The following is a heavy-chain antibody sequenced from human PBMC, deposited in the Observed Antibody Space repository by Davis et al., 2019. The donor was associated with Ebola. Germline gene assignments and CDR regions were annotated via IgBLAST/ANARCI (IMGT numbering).Heavy chain of an antibody. CDR3: TRGLGSYYGMDV. Sequence: ASVKVSCKPSGYTFTNYAMHWVRQAPGQRLEWMGWINAGNGNTKYSQKLQDRVSITRDTSASTAYMELSSLRSEDTAVYYCTRGLGSYYGMDVWGQGTTVTVSS. D-gene: IGHD7-27*01. CDR1: GYTFTNYA. V-gene: IGHV1-3*01. J-gene: IGHJ6*02. CDR2: INAGNGNT.